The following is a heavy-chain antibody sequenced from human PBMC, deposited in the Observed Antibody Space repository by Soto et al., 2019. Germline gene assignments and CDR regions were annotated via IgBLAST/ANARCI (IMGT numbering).Heavy chain of an antibody. D-gene: IGHD5-12*01. CDR2: INPSGGST. Sequence: VQLVQSGAEVKKPGASVKVSCKASGYTFSNYYMHWVRQAPGQGLEWMGIINPSGGSTSYGQKFQGRVTMNRDTSTSTVYMELRTLRSEDTSVYYCARDRDGYNWAFDYWGQGTLVTVSS. CDR3: ARDRDGYNWAFDY. V-gene: IGHV1-46*03. CDR1: GYTFSNYY. J-gene: IGHJ4*02.